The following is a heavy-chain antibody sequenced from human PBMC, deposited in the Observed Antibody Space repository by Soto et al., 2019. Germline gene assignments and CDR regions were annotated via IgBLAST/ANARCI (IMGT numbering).Heavy chain of an antibody. V-gene: IGHV1-3*01. D-gene: IGHD2-21*02. J-gene: IGHJ4*02. CDR3: ARVLVGGNSRGGEYDY. CDR2: ISAGNGNT. CDR1: GYTFTSYA. Sequence: GASVKVSCKASGYTFTSYAMHWVRQAPGQRLEWMGWISAGNGNTKYSQKFQGRVTITRDTSASTAYMELSSLRSEDTAVYYCARVLVGGNSRGGEYDYLGPGPLVTVSS.